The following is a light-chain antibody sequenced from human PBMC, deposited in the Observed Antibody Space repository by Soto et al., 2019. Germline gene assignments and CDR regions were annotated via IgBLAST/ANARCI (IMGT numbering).Light chain of an antibody. V-gene: IGKV3-15*01. CDR3: QEYIHWPPGM. CDR2: DTS. J-gene: IGKJ1*01. Sequence: EIIMTQSPATLSASPGERVTLSCRASQFVSRRLAWYQQRPGQVPRLLIYDTSTRAPGISARFSGSGSGTEFTLTISSLQSEDFAVYYCQEYIHWPPGMFGPGTTVDIK. CDR1: QFVSRR.